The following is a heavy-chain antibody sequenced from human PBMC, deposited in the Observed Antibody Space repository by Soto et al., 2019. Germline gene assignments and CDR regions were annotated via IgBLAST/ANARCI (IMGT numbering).Heavy chain of an antibody. CDR2: IYYSGST. J-gene: IGHJ4*02. CDR1: GGSISNYY. D-gene: IGHD6-25*01. V-gene: IGHV4-59*12. CDR3: ARDRYGSGCDTYFDL. Sequence: HSETLSLTCTVSGGSISNYYWTWIRQPPGKGLQWIGYIYYSGSTNYNPSLKSRVTISVDTSKNQFSLKLSSVTAADTAVYYCARDRYGSGCDTYFDLWGQGIQVTVAS.